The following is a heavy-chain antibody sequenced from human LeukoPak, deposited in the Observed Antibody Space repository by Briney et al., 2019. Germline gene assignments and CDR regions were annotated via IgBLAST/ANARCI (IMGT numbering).Heavy chain of an antibody. D-gene: IGHD4-17*01. CDR2: ISAYNGDT. Sequence: GASVNVSCKASGYSLTTNGISWVRQAAGQGLERMGWISAYNGDTNYAEKVQDRVTMTTDTSTSTAYMELRSLRYDDTAVYYCARAGPTMVTTRYFQHWGQGTLVTVSS. CDR1: GYSLTTNG. V-gene: IGHV1-18*01. CDR3: ARAGPTMVTTRYFQH. J-gene: IGHJ1*01.